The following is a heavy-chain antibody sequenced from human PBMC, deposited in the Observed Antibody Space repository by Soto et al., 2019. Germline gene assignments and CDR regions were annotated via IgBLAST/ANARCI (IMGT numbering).Heavy chain of an antibody. CDR3: ARGTKYSSGWFRNTYNWFDP. Sequence: SEALSLTCAISGDSVSSNSAAWNWIRQSPSRGLEWLGRTDYRSKWYNDYAVSVKSRITINPDTSKNQFSLQLNSVTPEDTAVYYCARGTKYSSGWFRNTYNWFDPWGQGTLVTVSS. CDR2: TDYRSKWYN. V-gene: IGHV6-1*01. CDR1: GDSVSSNSAA. J-gene: IGHJ5*02. D-gene: IGHD6-19*01.